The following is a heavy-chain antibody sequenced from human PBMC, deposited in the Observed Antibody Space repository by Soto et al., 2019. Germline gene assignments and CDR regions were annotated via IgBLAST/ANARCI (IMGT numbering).Heavy chain of an antibody. CDR1: GFPFSNYA. Sequence: PGGSLRLSCAASGFPFSNYAMSWVRQVPGKGLEWVSGIYWKGGNRHYADSVKGRFTISRDNAKNSLYLQLDSLRAEDTALYYCVRSGDYRSGSSWYFFDYWGQGNQVTVSS. CDR2: IYWKGGNR. J-gene: IGHJ4*02. D-gene: IGHD3-10*01. CDR3: VRSGDYRSGSSWYFFDY. V-gene: IGHV3-20*04.